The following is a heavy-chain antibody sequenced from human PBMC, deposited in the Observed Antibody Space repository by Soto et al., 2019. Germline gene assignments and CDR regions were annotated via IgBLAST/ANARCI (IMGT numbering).Heavy chain of an antibody. Sequence: SETLSLTCAVYGGSFSGYYWSWIRQPPGKGLEWIGEINHSGSTNYNPSLKSRVTISVDTSKNQFSLKLSSVTAADTAVYYCARDTYYDYIWGSYRQGGYYYSYSMHVWGTGTTVTVSS. CDR3: ARDTYYDYIWGSYRQGGYYYSYSMHV. D-gene: IGHD3-16*02. J-gene: IGHJ6*03. CDR2: INHSGST. CDR1: GGSFSGYY. V-gene: IGHV4-34*01.